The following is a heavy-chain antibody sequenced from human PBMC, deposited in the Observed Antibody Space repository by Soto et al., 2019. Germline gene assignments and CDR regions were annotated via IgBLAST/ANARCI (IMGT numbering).Heavy chain of an antibody. D-gene: IGHD2-21*02. V-gene: IGHV3-74*01. CDR2: INSDGSST. J-gene: IGHJ4*02. CDR1: RFTFSSYW. Sequence: PGGSLRLSCAASRFTFSSYWMHWVRQAPGKGLVWVSRINSDGSSTSYADSVKGRFTISRDNAKNTLYLQMNSLRAEDTAVYYCARSYCGGDCYGPKGFDYWGQGTLVTVSS. CDR3: ARSYCGGDCYGPKGFDY.